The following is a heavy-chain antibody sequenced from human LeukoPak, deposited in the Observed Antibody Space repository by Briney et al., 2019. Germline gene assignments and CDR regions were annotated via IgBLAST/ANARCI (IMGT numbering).Heavy chain of an antibody. CDR2: ISSGGITK. CDR1: GFTFSSYE. J-gene: IGHJ4*02. Sequence: GGSLILSCAASGFTFSSYEMNWVRQAPGKGLEWVSYISSGGITKYYADSVKGRFTISRDNAKNSLSLHMNSLRDEDMAVYYCARGHYDSWSAPFDSWGQGTLVTVSS. CDR3: ARGHYDSWSAPFDS. D-gene: IGHD3-3*01. V-gene: IGHV3-48*03.